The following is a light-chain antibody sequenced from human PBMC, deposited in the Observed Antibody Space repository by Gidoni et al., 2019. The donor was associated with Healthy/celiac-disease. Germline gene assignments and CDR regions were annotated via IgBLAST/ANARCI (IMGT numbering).Light chain of an antibody. J-gene: IGKJ2*01. CDR2: GAS. Sequence: EIVLTHSPGTLSLSPGERATLSCRASQSVSSSYLAWYQQKPGQAPRLLIYGASSRATGIPDRFSGSGSGTDFTLTISRLEPEDFAVYYCQQYGSSPGDTFGQGTKLEIK. V-gene: IGKV3-20*01. CDR3: QQYGSSPGDT. CDR1: QSVSSSY.